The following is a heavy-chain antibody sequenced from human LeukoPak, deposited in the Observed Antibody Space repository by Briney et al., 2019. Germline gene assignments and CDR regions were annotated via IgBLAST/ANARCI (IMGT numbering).Heavy chain of an antibody. Sequence: GGSLRLSCAASGFTFSSYWMNWARQAPGKGLEWVASINHNGNVNYYVDSVKGRFTISRDNAKNSLYLQMSNLRAEDTAVYFCAKATSVSWSSGWYFGYWGQGTLVTVSS. J-gene: IGHJ4*02. CDR2: INHNGNVN. V-gene: IGHV3-7*03. D-gene: IGHD6-19*01. CDR3: AKATSVSWSSGWYFGY. CDR1: GFTFSSYW.